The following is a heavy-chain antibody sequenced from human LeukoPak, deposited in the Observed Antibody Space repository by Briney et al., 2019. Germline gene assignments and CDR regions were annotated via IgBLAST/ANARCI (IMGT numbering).Heavy chain of an antibody. Sequence: SVKVSCKASGFTFTSSAMQWVRQARGQRLEWIGRIVVGSGNTNYAQKFQERVTITRDMSTSTAYMELSSLRSEDTAVYYCAAVRYCSSTSCSRHPIFDYWGQGTLVTVSS. D-gene: IGHD2-2*01. J-gene: IGHJ4*02. CDR3: AAVRYCSSTSCSRHPIFDY. CDR1: GFTFTSSA. CDR2: IVVGSGNT. V-gene: IGHV1-58*02.